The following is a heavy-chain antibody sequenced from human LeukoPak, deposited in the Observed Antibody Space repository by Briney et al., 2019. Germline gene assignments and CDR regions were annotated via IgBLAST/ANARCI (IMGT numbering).Heavy chain of an antibody. CDR1: GLTFSSYS. CDR3: AREGVAGSGDY. V-gene: IGHV3-21*01. D-gene: IGHD6-19*01. J-gene: IGHJ4*02. Sequence: GGSLRLSRAASGLTFSSYSMNWVRQAPGKGLEWVSSISSSSSYIYYADSVKGRFTISRDNAKNSLYLQMNSLRAEDTAVYYCAREGVAGSGDYWGQGALVTVSS. CDR2: ISSSSSYI.